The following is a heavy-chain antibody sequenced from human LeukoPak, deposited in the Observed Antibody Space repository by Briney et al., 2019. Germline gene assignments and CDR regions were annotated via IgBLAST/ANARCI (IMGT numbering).Heavy chain of an antibody. CDR1: GYTFTGYY. Sequence: ASVKVSCKASGYTFTGYYMHWVRQAPGQGLEWMGWINPNSGGTNYAQKFQGRVTMTRDTSISTAYMELRSLRSDDTAVYYCARGYDILTQFDYWGQGTLVTVSS. CDR2: INPNSGGT. V-gene: IGHV1-2*02. CDR3: ARGYDILTQFDY. D-gene: IGHD3-9*01. J-gene: IGHJ4*02.